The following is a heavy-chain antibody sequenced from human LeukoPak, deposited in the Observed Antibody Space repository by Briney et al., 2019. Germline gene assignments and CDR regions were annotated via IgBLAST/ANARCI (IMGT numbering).Heavy chain of an antibody. CDR1: RFTFSSYW. Sequence: PGGSLRLPCAASRFTFSSYWMHWVRQAPGKGLVWVSRINSDGSSTSYADSVKGRFTISRDNAKNSLYLQMNSLRAEDTAVYYCARVGINAFDIWGQGTMVTVSS. V-gene: IGHV3-74*01. J-gene: IGHJ3*02. D-gene: IGHD3-3*02. CDR3: ARVGINAFDI. CDR2: INSDGSST.